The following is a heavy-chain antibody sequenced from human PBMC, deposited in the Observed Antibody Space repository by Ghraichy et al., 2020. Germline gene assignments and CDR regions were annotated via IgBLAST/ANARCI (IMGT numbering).Heavy chain of an antibody. Sequence: ETLSLTCAASGFIFSSHAMSWVRQAPGKGLEWVSGVSGPGGRTYYADSVKGRFTISRDNANQMLYVQMDSLRVEDTATYYCTRDRATMGRGRFDYWGQGTLVTVPS. D-gene: IGHD3-10*01. CDR1: GFIFSSHA. CDR3: TRDRATMGRGRFDY. V-gene: IGHV3-23*01. CDR2: VSGPGGRT. J-gene: IGHJ4*02.